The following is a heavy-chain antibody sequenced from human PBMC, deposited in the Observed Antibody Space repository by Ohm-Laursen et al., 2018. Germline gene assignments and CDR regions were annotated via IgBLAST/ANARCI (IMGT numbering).Heavy chain of an antibody. J-gene: IGHJ1*01. D-gene: IGHD3/OR15-3a*01. CDR3: AQTWAEVGPRGEYFQH. CDR2: INSDGSNT. Sequence: GSLRLSCTASGFPFSSYWMHWVRQAPGKGLVWVSRINSDGSNTNYADSVKGRFTISRDNSKNTHYLQMNSLSAEDTAVYYCAQTWAEVGPRGEYFQHWGQGTLVTVSS. V-gene: IGHV3-74*01. CDR1: GFPFSSYW.